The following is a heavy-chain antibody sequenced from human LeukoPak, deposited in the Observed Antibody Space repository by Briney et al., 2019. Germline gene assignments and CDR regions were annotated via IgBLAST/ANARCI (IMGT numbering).Heavy chain of an antibody. D-gene: IGHD3-22*01. J-gene: IGHJ6*02. CDR2: ISGSGGST. CDR3: AKDLYYDSSVSYYYYYGMDV. CDR1: GFTFSSYA. Sequence: GGSLRLSCAASGFTFSSYAMSWVRQAPGKGLEWVSAISGSGGSTYYADSVKGRFTISRDNSKNTLYLQMNSLRAEDTAVYYCAKDLYYDSSVSYYYYYGMDVWGQGTTVTVSS. V-gene: IGHV3-23*01.